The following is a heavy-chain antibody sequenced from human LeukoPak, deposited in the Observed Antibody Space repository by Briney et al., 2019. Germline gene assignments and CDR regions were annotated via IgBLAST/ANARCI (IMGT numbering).Heavy chain of an antibody. CDR2: ISSSGSTI. D-gene: IGHD3-3*01. V-gene: IGHV3-48*03. Sequence: GGSLRLSCAASGFTFSSYEMNWVRQAPGKGLEWVSYISSSGSTIYYADSVKGRFTISRDNAKNSLYLQMNSLRAEDTAVYYCARETRLRFFYYYFDYWGQGALVTVSS. CDR3: ARETRLRFFYYYFDY. CDR1: GFTFSSYE. J-gene: IGHJ4*02.